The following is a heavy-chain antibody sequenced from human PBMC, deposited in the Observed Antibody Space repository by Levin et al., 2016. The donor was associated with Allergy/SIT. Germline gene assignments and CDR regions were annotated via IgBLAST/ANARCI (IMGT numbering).Heavy chain of an antibody. Sequence: ASVKVSCKASGYTFTSNQIHWVRQAPGQGLEWMGIIDPSGGATIYAQKFQGRVTMTRDTSTSTAYMELRSLRSDDTAVYYCARTLRVVVAASGPTDAFDIWGQGTMVTVSS. CDR2: IDPSGGAT. CDR3: ARTLRVVVAASGPTDAFDI. D-gene: IGHD2-15*01. J-gene: IGHJ3*02. V-gene: IGHV1-46*01. CDR1: GYTFTSNQ.